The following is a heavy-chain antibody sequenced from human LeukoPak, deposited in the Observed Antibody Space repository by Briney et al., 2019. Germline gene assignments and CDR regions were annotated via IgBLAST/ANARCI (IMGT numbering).Heavy chain of an antibody. CDR2: ISHSGNT. CDR3: ARGRTGSNSYDKKFVSRFDP. D-gene: IGHD6-13*01. J-gene: IGHJ5*02. V-gene: IGHV4-34*01. CDR1: GGSFSGYY. Sequence: SETLSLTCAVYGGSFSGYYWSWVRQPPGKGLEWIGEISHSGNTNYNPSLKSRVIISVDTSKNQFSLKLSSVTAADTAVYYCARGRTGSNSYDKKFVSRFDPWGQGTLVTVSS.